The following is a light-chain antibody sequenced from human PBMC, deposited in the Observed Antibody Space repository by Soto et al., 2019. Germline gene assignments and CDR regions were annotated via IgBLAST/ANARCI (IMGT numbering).Light chain of an antibody. Sequence: LTQSPASLSLSPGERATLSCRASQTVGISLAWYQHKPGQPPRILLYDASKRATGIPARFGGSGSGTAFTLNIGSLATEDFEAYYCQQRTNWLFTFGPGTKVDIK. V-gene: IGKV3-11*01. CDR1: QTVGIS. CDR3: QQRTNWLFT. CDR2: DAS. J-gene: IGKJ3*01.